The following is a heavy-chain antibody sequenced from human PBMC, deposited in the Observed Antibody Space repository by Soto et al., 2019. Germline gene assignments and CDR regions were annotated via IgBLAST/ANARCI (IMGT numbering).Heavy chain of an antibody. CDR3: ARWGVDDFWSGYYSDY. Sequence: PAGSMRLCCAASGFTLSTYVMDWFLQAPGKGLEWVAAISYDGNTIYYADSVKGRFTISRDNAKNSLYLQMNSLRAEDTAVYYCARWGVDDFWSGYYSDYWGQGTLVTVSS. D-gene: IGHD3-3*01. CDR2: ISYDGNTI. CDR1: GFTLSTYV. J-gene: IGHJ4*02. V-gene: IGHV3-30*04.